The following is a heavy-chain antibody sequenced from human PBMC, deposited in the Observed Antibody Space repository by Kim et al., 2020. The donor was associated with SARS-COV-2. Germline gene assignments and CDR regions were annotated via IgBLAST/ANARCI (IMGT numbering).Heavy chain of an antibody. CDR3: ARSIAAAGTLDY. D-gene: IGHD6-13*01. J-gene: IGHJ4*02. CDR1: GFTVSSNY. V-gene: IGHV3-53*01. Sequence: GGSLRLSCAASGFTVSSNYMSWVRQAPGKGLEWVSVIYSGGSTYYADSVKGRFTISRDNSKNTLYLQMNSLRAEDTAVYYCARSIAAAGTLDYWGQGTLVTVSS. CDR2: IYSGGST.